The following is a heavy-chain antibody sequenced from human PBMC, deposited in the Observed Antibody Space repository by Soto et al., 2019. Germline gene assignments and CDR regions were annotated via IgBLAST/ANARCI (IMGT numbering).Heavy chain of an antibody. CDR2: ISYDGSNK. J-gene: IGHJ6*02. CDR3: ARDQVPSLRGYSYGYYYSGMDV. CDR1: GFTFSSYA. Sequence: QVQLVESGGGVVQPGRSLRLSCAASGFTFSSYAMHWVRQAPGKGLEWVAVISYDGSNKYYADSVKGRFTISRDNSKNTLYLQMNSLRAEDTAVYYCARDQVPSLRGYSYGYYYSGMDVWGQGTTVTVSS. D-gene: IGHD5-18*01. V-gene: IGHV3-30-3*01.